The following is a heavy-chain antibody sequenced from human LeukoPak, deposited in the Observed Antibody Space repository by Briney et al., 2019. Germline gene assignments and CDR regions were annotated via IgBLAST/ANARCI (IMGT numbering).Heavy chain of an antibody. V-gene: IGHV3-23*01. D-gene: IGHD1-26*01. Sequence: GGSLRLSCAASGFTFSSYAMSWVRQAPGKGLEWVSAISGSGGSTYYADTVKGRFTSSRDNSKNTLYLQMNSLRAEDTAVYYCAKVGGPGSPLYYFDYWGQGTLVTVSS. CDR1: GFTFSSYA. J-gene: IGHJ4*02. CDR2: ISGSGGST. CDR3: AKVGGPGSPLYYFDY.